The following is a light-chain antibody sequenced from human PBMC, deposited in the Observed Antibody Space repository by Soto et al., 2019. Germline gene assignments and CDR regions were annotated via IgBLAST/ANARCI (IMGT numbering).Light chain of an antibody. V-gene: IGKV3-20*01. J-gene: IGKJ1*01. CDR3: QQYGSAPRT. Sequence: EIVLTQSPGTLSLSPGERATLSCRASQSVSSNYLAWYQQKPGQAPRLLIYGASSRATGIPDRFSGSGSGTDFTLTISRLEPVDFAVYYCQQYGSAPRTFGQRTKV. CDR2: GAS. CDR1: QSVSSNY.